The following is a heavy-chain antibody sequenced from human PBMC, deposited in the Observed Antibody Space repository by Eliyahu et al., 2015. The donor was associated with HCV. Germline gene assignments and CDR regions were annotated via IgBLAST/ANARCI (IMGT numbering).Heavy chain of an antibody. CDR3: ARDGRSLRFLEWSFEY. CDR1: GFXFRXYA. V-gene: IGHV3-33*01. D-gene: IGHD3-3*01. Sequence: QVQLVESGGGVVQPGTSLRXSXAAXGFXFRXYAMHWVRQAPGKGLGWVAVIWYDGSKKYYADSVKGRFTISRDSSKNTVFLQMNSLRGEDTAVYYCARDGRSLRFLEWSFEYWGQGTLVTVSS. CDR2: IWYDGSKK. J-gene: IGHJ4*02.